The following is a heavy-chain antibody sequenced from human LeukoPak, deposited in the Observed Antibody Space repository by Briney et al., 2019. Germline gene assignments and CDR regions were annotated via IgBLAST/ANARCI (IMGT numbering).Heavy chain of an antibody. V-gene: IGHV4-31*03. Sequence: SETLSLTCTVSGGSISSGGYYWSWIRQHPGKGLEWIGYIYYSGTTYYNPSLKSRVTISVDTSKNQFSLKLSSVTAADTAVYYCARVKGQWLKSDAFDIWGQGTMVTVSS. D-gene: IGHD6-19*01. J-gene: IGHJ3*02. CDR2: IYYSGTT. CDR1: GGSISSGGYY. CDR3: ARVKGQWLKSDAFDI.